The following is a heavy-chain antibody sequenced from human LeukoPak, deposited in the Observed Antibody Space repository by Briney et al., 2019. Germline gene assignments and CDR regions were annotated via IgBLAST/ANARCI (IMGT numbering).Heavy chain of an antibody. V-gene: IGHV1-8*01. CDR2: MNPNSGNT. CDR1: GYTFTSYD. D-gene: IGHD6-6*01. CDR3: ARVPRIAARPGGLFDP. J-gene: IGHJ5*02. Sequence: ASVKVSCKASGYTFTSYDINWVRQATGQGLEWMGWMNPNSGNTGYAQKFQGRVTMTRNTSISTAYMELSSLRSEDTAVYYCARVPRIAARPGGLFDPWGQGTLVTVSS.